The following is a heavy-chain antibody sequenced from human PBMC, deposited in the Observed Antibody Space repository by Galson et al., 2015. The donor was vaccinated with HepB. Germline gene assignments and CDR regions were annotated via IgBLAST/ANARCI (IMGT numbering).Heavy chain of an antibody. J-gene: IGHJ6*02. V-gene: IGHV3-30-3*01. CDR3: ARPFASGIVVVTLYYYYGMDV. Sequence: SLRLSCAASGFTFSSYAMHWVRQAPGKGLEWVAVISYDGSNKYYADSVKGRFTISRDNSKNTLYLQMNSLRAEDTAVYYCARPFASGIVVVTLYYYYGMDVWDQGTTVTVSS. CDR2: ISYDGSNK. D-gene: IGHD3-22*01. CDR1: GFTFSSYA.